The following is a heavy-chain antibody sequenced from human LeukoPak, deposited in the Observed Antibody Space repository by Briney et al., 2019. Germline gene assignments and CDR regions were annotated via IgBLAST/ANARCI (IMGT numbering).Heavy chain of an antibody. CDR1: GYTFTGYY. V-gene: IGHV1-2*02. CDR2: ISPTSGGT. Sequence: ASVKVSCKASGYTFTGYYMYWVRQAPGRGLEWMGWISPTSGGTNYAQKFQGRVTMTRDTSISTAYMELSRLRSDDTAVYYCARVGGQYWFDPWGQGTLVTVSS. D-gene: IGHD3-16*01. CDR3: ARVGGQYWFDP. J-gene: IGHJ5*02.